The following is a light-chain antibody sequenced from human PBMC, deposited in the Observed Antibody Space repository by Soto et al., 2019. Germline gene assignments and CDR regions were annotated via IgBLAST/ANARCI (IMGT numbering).Light chain of an antibody. CDR3: QTWSTGTHVV. J-gene: IGLJ7*01. Sequence: QAVVTQSPSASASLGASVKLTCTLSSGHRTYAIAWHQLRPEKGPRFLMKLDSDGSHTRGDGIPDRFSASSSGPERYLTISRLQAEDEADYYCQTWSTGTHVVFRGGTQLTVL. CDR1: SGHRTYA. V-gene: IGLV4-69*01. CDR2: LDSDGSH.